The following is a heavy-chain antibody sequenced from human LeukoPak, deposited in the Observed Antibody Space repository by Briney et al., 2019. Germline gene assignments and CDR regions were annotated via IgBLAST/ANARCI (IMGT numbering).Heavy chain of an antibody. CDR3: ARGGFTSPFDY. Sequence: PPETLSLTCAVSGGSITSSSYYWGWIRQPPGKGLEWIGSIFYSGSSHYNPSLKSRLTISVDTSKNQFSLRLSSVTAADTAVYYCARGGFTSPFDYWGQGTLVTVSS. CDR1: GGSITSSSYY. V-gene: IGHV4-39*01. CDR2: IFYSGSS. J-gene: IGHJ4*02. D-gene: IGHD3-3*01.